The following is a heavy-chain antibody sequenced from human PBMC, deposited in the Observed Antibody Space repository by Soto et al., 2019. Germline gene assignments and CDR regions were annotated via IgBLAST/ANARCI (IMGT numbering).Heavy chain of an antibody. D-gene: IGHD2-15*01. V-gene: IGHV3-21*01. CDR1: GFTLSSFC. J-gene: IGHJ6*03. CDR3: ARESGGYYMDV. CDR2: INSSSSDI. Sequence: GGSLRLSCAASGFTLSSFCMTWVRQAPGKGLEWVSSINSSSSDIYYADSVKGRFTISRDNAKNSLYLQMNSLRAEDTAVYYCARESGGYYMDVWGKGTTVTLSS.